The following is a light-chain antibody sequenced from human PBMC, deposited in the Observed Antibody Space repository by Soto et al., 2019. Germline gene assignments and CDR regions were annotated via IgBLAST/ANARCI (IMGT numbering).Light chain of an antibody. Sequence: DIVMHKSPLSLPVTPGEPASISCRSSQSLLYSNGYNYLEWYLQKPGQSPQLLIYLGSNRASGVPDRFSGSGSGTDFTLKISRVEAGDVGVYYCMQALQAPPTFGQGTKVEI. V-gene: IGKV2-28*01. CDR1: QSLLYSNGYNY. CDR3: MQALQAPPT. CDR2: LGS. J-gene: IGKJ1*01.